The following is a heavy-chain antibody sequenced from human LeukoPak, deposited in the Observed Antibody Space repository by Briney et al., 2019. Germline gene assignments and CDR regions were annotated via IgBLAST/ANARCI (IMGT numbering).Heavy chain of an antibody. Sequence: ASVKVSCKASGYTFTGYYMHWVRQAPGQGLEWMGWINPNSGGTNYAQKFQGRVTMTRDTSISTAYMELSRLRSDDTAVYYCARIRARRSGWYWFDPWGQGTLATVSS. J-gene: IGHJ5*02. V-gene: IGHV1-2*02. D-gene: IGHD6-19*01. CDR2: INPNSGGT. CDR3: ARIRARRSGWYWFDP. CDR1: GYTFTGYY.